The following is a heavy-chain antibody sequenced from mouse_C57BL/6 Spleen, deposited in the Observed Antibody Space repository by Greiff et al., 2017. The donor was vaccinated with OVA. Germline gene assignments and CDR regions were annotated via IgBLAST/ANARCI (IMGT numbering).Heavy chain of an antibody. J-gene: IGHJ2*01. CDR3: VYDGYYGDY. V-gene: IGHV1-22*01. Sequence: EVQLQESGPELVKPGASVKMSCKASGYTFTDYNMHWVKQSHGKSLEWIGYINPNNGGTSYNQKFKGKATLTVNKSSSTAYMELRSLTSEDSAVYYCVYDGYYGDYWGQGTTLTVSS. CDR2: INPNNGGT. D-gene: IGHD2-3*01. CDR1: GYTFTDYN.